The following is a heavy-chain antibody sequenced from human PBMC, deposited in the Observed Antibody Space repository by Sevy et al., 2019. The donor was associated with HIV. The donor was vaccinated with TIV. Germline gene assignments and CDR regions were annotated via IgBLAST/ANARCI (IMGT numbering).Heavy chain of an antibody. J-gene: IGHJ4*02. CDR2: ISSSSSTI. CDR3: ARDEGYAGTGSTLGRLVISWVFDY. V-gene: IGHV3-48*02. CDR1: GFTFSSYS. Sequence: GGSLRLSCAASGFTFSSYSMNWVRQAPGKGLEWVSYISSSSSTIYYADSVKGRFTISRDNAKNSLYLQMNRLRDEDTAVYYCARDEGYAGTGSTLGRLVISWVFDYWGQGTLVTVSS. D-gene: IGHD3-10*01.